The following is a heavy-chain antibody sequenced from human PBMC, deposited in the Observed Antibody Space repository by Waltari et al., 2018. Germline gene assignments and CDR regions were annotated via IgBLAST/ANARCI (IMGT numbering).Heavy chain of an antibody. D-gene: IGHD3-22*01. CDR1: EYTFTTYA. CDR3: ARGENSNHRCYDYYGMDV. J-gene: IGHJ6*02. Sequence: QVQLVQSGSELKKSGASVKVSCKASEYTFTTYALNWVRQAPGQGREWMGWSNTNKGNPTYAAAFTGRFVFALDTSVSTAYLQISSLKAEDTAVYYCARGENSNHRCYDYYGMDVWGQGTTVTVSS. V-gene: IGHV7-4-1*02. CDR2: SNTNKGNP.